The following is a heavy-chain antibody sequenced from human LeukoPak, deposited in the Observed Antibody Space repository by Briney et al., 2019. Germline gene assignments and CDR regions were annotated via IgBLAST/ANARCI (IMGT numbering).Heavy chain of an antibody. V-gene: IGHV1-69*13. Sequence: SVKVSCKTSGGTFTNCAINWVRQAPGQGLVWMGGIIPIFGTAHYAQKFQGRVTITADESTSTAYMEPSSLRSEDTAVYYCARGWLAETTVVTPYNYWGQGTVVTVSS. CDR3: ARGWLAETTVVTPYNY. D-gene: IGHD4-23*01. CDR2: IIPIFGTA. CDR1: GGTFTNCA. J-gene: IGHJ4*02.